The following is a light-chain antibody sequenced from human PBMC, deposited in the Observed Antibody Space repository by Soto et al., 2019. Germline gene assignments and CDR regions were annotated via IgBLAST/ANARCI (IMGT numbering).Light chain of an antibody. CDR1: QSLLHITGETF. V-gene: IGKV2D-29*02. J-gene: IGKJ5*01. Sequence: DVVMTQTPLSLSVAPGQPASISCKSSQSLLHITGETFLFWYLQKPGQSPQLXIYEVSTRVSGVPDRFSGSGSGTDFTLEISRVENDDVGIYYCMQSTQLPPTFGQGTRLEIK. CDR2: EVS. CDR3: MQSTQLPPT.